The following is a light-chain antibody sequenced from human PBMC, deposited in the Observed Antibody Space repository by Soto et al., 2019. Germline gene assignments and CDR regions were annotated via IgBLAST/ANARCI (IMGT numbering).Light chain of an antibody. Sequence: IVLPPSPATLSLSPGERATLSCRARPSVSSSLAWYQQKPGQAPRLLIYDASNRATGIPARFSGSGSGTDFTLTISSLEPEDFAVYYCQQRSNWPPFTFGGGTKVEIK. V-gene: IGKV3-11*01. CDR3: QQRSNWPPFT. CDR2: DAS. J-gene: IGKJ4*01. CDR1: PSVSSS.